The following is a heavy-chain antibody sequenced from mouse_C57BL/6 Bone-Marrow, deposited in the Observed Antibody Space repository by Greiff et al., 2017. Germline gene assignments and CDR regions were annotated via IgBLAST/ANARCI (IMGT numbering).Heavy chain of an antibody. V-gene: IGHV1-26*01. CDR3: ALYGSSDCAMDY. J-gene: IGHJ4*01. Sequence: VQLQQSGPELVKPGASVKISCKASGYTFTDYYMNWVKQSHGKSLEWIGDINPNNGGTSYNQKFKGKATLTVDKSSSTAYMELRSLTSEDSAVYYCALYGSSDCAMDYWGQGTSVTVSS. CDR1: GYTFTDYY. D-gene: IGHD1-1*01. CDR2: INPNNGGT.